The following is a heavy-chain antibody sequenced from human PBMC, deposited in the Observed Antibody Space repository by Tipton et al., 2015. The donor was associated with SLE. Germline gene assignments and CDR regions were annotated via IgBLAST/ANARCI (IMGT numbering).Heavy chain of an antibody. Sequence: QLVQSGAEVKKPGASVKVSCKASGYTFTGYYMHWVRQAPGQGLEWMGWINPNSGGTNYAQKFQGRVTMTRDTSISTAYMELSSLRSDDTAVYYCARVTLWFREGRYFDYWGQGTLVTVSS. CDR3: ARVTLWFREGRYFDY. V-gene: IGHV1-2*02. J-gene: IGHJ4*02. CDR2: INPNSGGT. CDR1: GYTFTGYY. D-gene: IGHD3-10*01.